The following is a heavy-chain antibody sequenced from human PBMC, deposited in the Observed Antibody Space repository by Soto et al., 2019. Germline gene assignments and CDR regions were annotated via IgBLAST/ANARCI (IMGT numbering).Heavy chain of an antibody. Sequence: ASVKVSCKASGYIFSSFSVHWVRQAPGQSLEWIGWTNAANGYIEYSLDLQGRVTITRDTSVNTVYMQLSSLTSEDGAVYYCPRDGRAGMDVWRQGTTVTVSS. J-gene: IGHJ6*02. CDR3: PRDGRAGMDV. V-gene: IGHV1-3*02. CDR2: TNAANGYI. CDR1: GYIFSSFS.